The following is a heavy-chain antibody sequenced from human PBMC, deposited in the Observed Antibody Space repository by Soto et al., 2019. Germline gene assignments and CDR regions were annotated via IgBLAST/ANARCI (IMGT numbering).Heavy chain of an antibody. V-gene: IGHV1-3*01. J-gene: IGHJ4*02. CDR1: GYTFTSYA. D-gene: IGHD3-22*01. CDR2: INAGNGNT. CDR3: ARDYGDSSGYLGYFDY. Sequence: QVQLVQSGAEVKKPRASVKVSCKASGYTFTSYAMHWVRQAPGQRLEWMGWINAGNGNTKYSQKFQGRVTITRDTSASTAYMELSSLRSEDTAVYYCARDYGDSSGYLGYFDYWGQGTLVTVSS.